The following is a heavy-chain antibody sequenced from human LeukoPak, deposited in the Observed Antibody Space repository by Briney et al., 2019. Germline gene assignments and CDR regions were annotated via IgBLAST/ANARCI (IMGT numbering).Heavy chain of an antibody. CDR2: ISYDGSNK. CDR3: AREGALTSSGY. D-gene: IGHD6-19*01. V-gene: IGHV3-30*04. Sequence: GRSLRLSCAASGFTFDRYTMHWVRQAPGKGLEWVAVISYDGSNKYYADSVKGRFTISRDNSKNALYVQLNSLRPEDTAVYYCAREGALTSSGYWGQGTLVTVSS. J-gene: IGHJ4*02. CDR1: GFTFDRYT.